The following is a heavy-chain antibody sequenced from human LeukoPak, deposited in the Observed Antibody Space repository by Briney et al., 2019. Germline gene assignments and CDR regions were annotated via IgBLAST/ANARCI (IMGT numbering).Heavy chain of an antibody. CDR3: ARVRYSGSGSYYNGGFYYGMDV. V-gene: IGHV4-4*07. D-gene: IGHD3-10*01. CDR1: GGSISNYY. CDR2: IYPSGSS. J-gene: IGHJ6*02. Sequence: PSETLSLTCTVSGGSISNYYWTWIRQPAGKGLEWIGRIYPSGSSTYNPSLKSRVTMSVDTSKNQFSLKLSSVTAADTAVYYCARVRYSGSGSYYNGGFYYGMDVWGQGTTVTVSS.